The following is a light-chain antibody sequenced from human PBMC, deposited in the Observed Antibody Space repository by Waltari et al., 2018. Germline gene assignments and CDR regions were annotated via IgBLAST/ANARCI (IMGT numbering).Light chain of an antibody. J-gene: IGLJ2*01. CDR1: NIGSKS. Sequence: SYVLTQPPSVSVAPGKTARLTCGGDNIGSKSVHWNQQKPGQAPMVVIYYDSDRPAGIPERCAGSNSGNTATLTISRVEAGDEADYYCQVWDSSSDVLFGGGTKLTVL. CDR3: QVWDSSSDVL. CDR2: YDS. V-gene: IGLV3-21*04.